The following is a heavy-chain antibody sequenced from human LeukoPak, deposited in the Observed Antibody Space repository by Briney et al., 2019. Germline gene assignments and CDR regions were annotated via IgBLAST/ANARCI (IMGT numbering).Heavy chain of an antibody. CDR2: ISGSGGST. CDR1: GFTLSSYA. D-gene: IGHD2-21*02. J-gene: IGHJ4*02. V-gene: IGHV3-23*01. Sequence: GGSLRLSCAASGFTLSSYAMSWVRQAPGKGLEWVSAISGSGGSTYYADSVKGRFTISRDNSKNTLYLQMNSLRAEDTAVYYCAKDLLVVTAINFDYWGQGTLVTVSS. CDR3: AKDLLVVTAINFDY.